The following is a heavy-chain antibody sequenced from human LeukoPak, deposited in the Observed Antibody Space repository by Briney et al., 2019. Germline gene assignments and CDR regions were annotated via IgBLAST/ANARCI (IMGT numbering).Heavy chain of an antibody. J-gene: IGHJ6*02. Sequence: GGSLRLSCAASGFTFSSYAMSWVRQAPGKGLEWVSAISNSAVSTYYADSVKGRFTITRDNPKNTLHLQMNSLRAEDTAVYYCAKDRGTYDILKRDYGMDVWGQGTTVTVSS. D-gene: IGHD3-9*01. V-gene: IGHV3-23*01. CDR3: AKDRGTYDILKRDYGMDV. CDR1: GFTFSSYA. CDR2: ISNSAVST.